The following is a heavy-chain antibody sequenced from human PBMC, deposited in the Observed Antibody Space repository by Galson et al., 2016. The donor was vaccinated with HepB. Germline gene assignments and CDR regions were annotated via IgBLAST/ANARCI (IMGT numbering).Heavy chain of an antibody. Sequence: SLRLSCAASGFTFRSYVTHWVRHPPGKGLEWVAVTSSDERVKFYADSGRGRFTISRDNSKNTLYLQMNSLRAEDKAVYHCTKDVGPIFYDYWSQGTLVTVSS. V-gene: IGHV3-30*04. CDR1: GFTFRSYV. CDR3: TKDVGPIFYDY. CDR2: TSSDERVK. D-gene: IGHD1-26*01. J-gene: IGHJ4*02.